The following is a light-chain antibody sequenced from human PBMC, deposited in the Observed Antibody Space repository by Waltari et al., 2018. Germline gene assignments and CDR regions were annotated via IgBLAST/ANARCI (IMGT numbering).Light chain of an antibody. CDR3: LQRSLWPWT. J-gene: IGKJ1*01. CDR2: CAS. Sequence: EIVMTQSPATLSVSRGGSATLSCRASQTVSTYLAWFQQKPCQAPRLLNQCASNRAPGIPARFSGSGSGTDFSRTISSLEPEDFAVYYCLQRSLWPWTFGQGTKVAVK. V-gene: IGKV3-11*01. CDR1: QTVSTY.